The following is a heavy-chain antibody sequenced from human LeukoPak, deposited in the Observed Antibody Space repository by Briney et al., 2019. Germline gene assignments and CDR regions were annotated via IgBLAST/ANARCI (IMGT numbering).Heavy chain of an antibody. CDR2: IIPIFGTA. CDR1: GDTFSSYA. V-gene: IGHV1-69*13. J-gene: IGHJ6*02. CDR3: ATSSDSAATGYYYYYGMDV. Sequence: SVKVSCKASGDTFSSYAVSWVRQAPGQGLEWMGGIIPIFGTANYAQKFQGRVTITADESTSTAYMELTSLRSEDTAVYYCATSSDSAATGYYYYYGMDVWGQGTTVTVSS. D-gene: IGHD2-15*01.